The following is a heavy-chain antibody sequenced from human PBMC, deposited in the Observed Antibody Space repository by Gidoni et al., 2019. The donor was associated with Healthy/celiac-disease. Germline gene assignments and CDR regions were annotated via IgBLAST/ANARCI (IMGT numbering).Heavy chain of an antibody. D-gene: IGHD2-2*01. Sequence: QVQLVESGGGVVQPGRSLRLSCAASGFTFRSYGIHWVRRATGKGLEWVAVISYDGSNKYYADSVKGRFTISRDNSKNTLYLQMNSLRAEDTAVYYCAKVSRYCSSTSCQYYYYYYGMDVWGQGTTVTVSS. CDR3: AKVSRYCSSTSCQYYYYYYGMDV. CDR2: ISYDGSNK. V-gene: IGHV3-30*18. J-gene: IGHJ6*02. CDR1: GFTFRSYG.